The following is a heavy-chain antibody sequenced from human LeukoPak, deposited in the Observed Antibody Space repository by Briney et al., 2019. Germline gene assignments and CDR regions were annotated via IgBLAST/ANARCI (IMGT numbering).Heavy chain of an antibody. CDR3: ALYSSSWYLYDY. CDR2: IMGYNGNT. CDR1: GYSFTTYG. Sequence: GASVKVSCKASGYSFTTYGFSWMRQAPGQGLEWMGIMGYNGNTYYAENLQGRVTMTTDSSTNTAYMELRNLRSDDTAVYYCALYSSSWYLYDYWGQGTLVTVSS. V-gene: IGHV1-18*01. J-gene: IGHJ4*02. D-gene: IGHD6-13*01.